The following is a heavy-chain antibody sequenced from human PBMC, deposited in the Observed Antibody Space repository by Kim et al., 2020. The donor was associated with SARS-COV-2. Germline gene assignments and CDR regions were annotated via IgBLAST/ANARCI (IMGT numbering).Heavy chain of an antibody. V-gene: IGHV3-33*01. D-gene: IGHD6-19*01. CDR1: GFTFSSYG. J-gene: IGHJ6*02. CDR2: IWYDGSNK. Sequence: GGSLRLSCAASGFTFSSYGMHWVRQAPGKGLEWVAVIWYDGSNKYYADSVKGRFTISRDNSKNTLYLQMNSLRAEDTAVYYCAREGTVYSSGWYDYYYYGMDVWGQGTTVTVSS. CDR3: AREGTVYSSGWYDYYYYGMDV.